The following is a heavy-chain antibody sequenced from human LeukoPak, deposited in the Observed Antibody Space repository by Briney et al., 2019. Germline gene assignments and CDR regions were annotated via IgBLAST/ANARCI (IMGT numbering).Heavy chain of an antibody. CDR2: VSYDGSTK. CDR1: GFTFSSYA. V-gene: IGHV3-33*06. J-gene: IGHJ4*02. D-gene: IGHD3-16*01. Sequence: GGSLRLSCGASGFTFSSYAMHWVRQAPGKGLEWVAVVSYDGSTKYYADSVKGRFTISRDNSKNTVYLQMNSLGAEDTAVYYCAKRGRTWDLESWGQGTLLTVSS. CDR3: AKRGRTWDLES.